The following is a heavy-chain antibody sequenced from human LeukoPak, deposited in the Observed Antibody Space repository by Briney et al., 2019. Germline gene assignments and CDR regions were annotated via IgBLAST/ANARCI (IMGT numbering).Heavy chain of an antibody. J-gene: IGHJ3*02. CDR2: IYYSGST. V-gene: IGHV4-59*01. Sequence: SESLSLTCTLSGGSISSYYWSWIRQPPGKGLEWIGYIYYSGSTNYNPSPKSRVTISVDTSKNQFSLKLSSVTAADTAVYYCARVPSYYDYVWGSYRSGAFDIWGQGTMVTVSS. CDR3: ARVPSYYDYVWGSYRSGAFDI. CDR1: GGSISSYY. D-gene: IGHD3-16*02.